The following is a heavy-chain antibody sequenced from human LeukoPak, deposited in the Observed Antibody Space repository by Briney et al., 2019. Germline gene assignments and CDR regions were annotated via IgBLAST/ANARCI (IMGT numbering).Heavy chain of an antibody. CDR3: ARGGLWDYYYGMDV. CDR2: MNPNSGNT. CDR1: GYTFTSYD. J-gene: IGHJ6*02. V-gene: IGHV1-8*01. D-gene: IGHD3/OR15-3a*01. Sequence: ASVKVSCKASGYTFTSYDINWVRQATGQGLEWMGWMNPNSGNTGYAQKFQGRVTMTRNTSISTAYMELSSLRSEDTAVYYCARGGLWDYYYGMDVWGQGTTVTVSS.